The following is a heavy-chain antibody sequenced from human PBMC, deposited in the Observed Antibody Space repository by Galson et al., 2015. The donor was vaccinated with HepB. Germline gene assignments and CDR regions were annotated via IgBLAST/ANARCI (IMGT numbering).Heavy chain of an antibody. CDR1: GFTFSSYA. Sequence: SLRLSCAASGFTFSSYAMSWVRQAPGKGLEWVSAISGSGGSTYYADSVKGRFTISRDNSKNTLYLQMNSLRAEDTAVYYCASRYCSSTSCHFDYWGQGTLVTVSS. D-gene: IGHD2-2*01. J-gene: IGHJ4*02. CDR2: ISGSGGST. CDR3: ASRYCSSTSCHFDY. V-gene: IGHV3-23*01.